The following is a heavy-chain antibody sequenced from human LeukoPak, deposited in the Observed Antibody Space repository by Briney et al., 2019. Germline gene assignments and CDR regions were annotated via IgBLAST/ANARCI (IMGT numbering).Heavy chain of an antibody. D-gene: IGHD6-6*01. CDR1: GFTFSSYW. V-gene: IGHV3-23*01. CDR2: ISGSGGST. CDR3: AKDSIAARPRLYYFDY. J-gene: IGHJ4*02. Sequence: GGSLRLSCAASGFTFSSYWMHWVRQAPGKGLEWVSAISGSGGSTYYADSVKGRFTISRDNSKNTLYLQMNSLRAEDTAVYYCAKDSIAARPRLYYFDYWGQGTLVTVSS.